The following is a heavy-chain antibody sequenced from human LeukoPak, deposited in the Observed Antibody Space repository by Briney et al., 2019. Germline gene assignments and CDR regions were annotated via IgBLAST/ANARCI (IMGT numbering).Heavy chain of an antibody. J-gene: IGHJ4*02. CDR2: IIPIFGTA. D-gene: IGHD1-26*01. Sequence: SVKICCKASEGTLSSYTISWARQVPGQGLELIGRIIPIFGTANYAQKFQGRVTITTDESTSTAYMELSSLRSEDTAVYYCAREGRVGARVVDYWGQGTLVTVSS. CDR1: EGTLSSYT. V-gene: IGHV1-69*05. CDR3: AREGRVGARVVDY.